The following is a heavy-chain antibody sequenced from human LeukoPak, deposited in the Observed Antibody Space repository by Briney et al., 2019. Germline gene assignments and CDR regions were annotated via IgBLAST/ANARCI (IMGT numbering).Heavy chain of an antibody. CDR2: INSDGSGA. V-gene: IGHV3-74*01. D-gene: IGHD2-2*01. CDR3: ARLYCSSTSCYPLGDY. J-gene: IGHJ4*02. Sequence: PGGSLRLSCAASGFDFATYWMFWVRQAPGKGLVWVAQINSDGSGATYGDSAKGRFSISRDNAKNTLFLYMSGLRAEDTAVHYCARLYCSSTSCYPLGDYWGQGTLVTVSS. CDR1: GFDFATYW.